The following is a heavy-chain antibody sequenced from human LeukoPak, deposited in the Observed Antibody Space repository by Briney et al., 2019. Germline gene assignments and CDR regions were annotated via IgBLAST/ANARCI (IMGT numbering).Heavy chain of an antibody. CDR3: TTNHNDSSSFDYFDY. D-gene: IGHD6-6*01. V-gene: IGHV3-15*01. CDR2: IKSKTDGGTT. CDR1: GFTFSNAW. J-gene: IGHJ4*02. Sequence: PGGSLRLSCAASGFTFSNAWMSWVRQAPGKGLEWVGRIKSKTDGGTTDYAAPVKGRFTISRDDSKNTLYLQMNSLKTEDTAVYYCTTNHNDSSSFDYFDYWGQGTLVTVSS.